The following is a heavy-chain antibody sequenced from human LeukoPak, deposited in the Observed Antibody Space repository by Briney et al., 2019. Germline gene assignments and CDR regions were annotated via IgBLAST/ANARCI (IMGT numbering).Heavy chain of an antibody. CDR2: IYYSGNT. J-gene: IGHJ6*03. D-gene: IGHD3-22*01. Sequence: PSETLSLTCTVSGGSISSCYWSWVRQPPGKGLERVGSIYYSGNTYYNSSLKSRVTISVDTAKNQFSLKLSSVTAADTAVYYCARRSAYYWYMDVWGKGTTVTVSS. CDR1: GGSISSCY. CDR3: ARRSAYYWYMDV. V-gene: IGHV4-59*08.